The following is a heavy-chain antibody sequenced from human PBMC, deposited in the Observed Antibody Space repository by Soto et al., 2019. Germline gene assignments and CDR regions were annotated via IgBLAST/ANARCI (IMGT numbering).Heavy chain of an antibody. V-gene: IGHV3-30-3*01. CDR2: ILYDGNSQ. CDR1: GFTLSNHT. J-gene: IGHJ3*02. Sequence: QVQLVESGGGVVQPGRSLRLSCAASGFTLSNHTMQWVRQTPGKGPEWVAVILYDGNSQHYADSVKGRFIISRDNSKNTLYLQMNSLRPEDTAVYFCAREDDAFDIWGQGTMVTVSS. CDR3: AREDDAFDI.